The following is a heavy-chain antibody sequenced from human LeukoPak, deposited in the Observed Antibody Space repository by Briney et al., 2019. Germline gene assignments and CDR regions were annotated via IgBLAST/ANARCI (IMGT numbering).Heavy chain of an antibody. CDR3: ARDLPGNWGSGWFDP. V-gene: IGHV4-59*12. J-gene: IGHJ5*02. CDR1: GGSISSYY. D-gene: IGHD7-27*01. Sequence: PSETLSLTCTVSGGSISSYYWSWIRQPPGKGPEWIGYIYYSGSTYYNPSLKSRVTISVDTSKNQFSLKLSSVTAADTAVYYCARDLPGNWGSGWFDPWGQGTLVTVSS. CDR2: IYYSGST.